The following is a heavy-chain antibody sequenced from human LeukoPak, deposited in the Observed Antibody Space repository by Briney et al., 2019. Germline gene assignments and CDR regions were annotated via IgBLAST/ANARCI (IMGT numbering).Heavy chain of an antibody. CDR1: GFTFSDYF. J-gene: IGHJ6*03. V-gene: IGHV3-11*04. CDR2: ISIRGSTI. CDR3: ARCAGTPQYYYYYYYMDV. D-gene: IGHD1-7*01. Sequence: PGESLRLSCVASGFTFSDYFMSWIRQAPGKGLEGLSYISIRGSTIYYADSVKGRFTISRDNAKNSLYLQMNSLRAEDTAVYYCARCAGTPQYYYYYYYMDVWGKGTTVTVSS.